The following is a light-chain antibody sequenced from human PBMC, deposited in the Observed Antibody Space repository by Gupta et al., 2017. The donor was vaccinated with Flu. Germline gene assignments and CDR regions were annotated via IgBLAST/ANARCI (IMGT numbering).Light chain of an antibody. CDR3: QQYESYSWT. CDR1: QSISMW. J-gene: IGKJ1*01. V-gene: IGKV1-5*03. CDR2: KAS. Sequence: DIQMTQSPSTLSASVGDRVTITCRASQSISMWLAWYQQKPGKAPNLLIYKASTLESGVPSRFSGSGSGTEFTLTISSLQPDDFATYYCQQYESYSWTFGQGTKVEIK.